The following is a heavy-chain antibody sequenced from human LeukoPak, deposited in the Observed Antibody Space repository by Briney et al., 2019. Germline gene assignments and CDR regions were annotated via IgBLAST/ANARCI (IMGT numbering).Heavy chain of an antibody. CDR1: GFTFSSYS. CDR3: ARDLRDSGYGGLDY. J-gene: IGHJ4*02. D-gene: IGHD5-12*01. V-gene: IGHV3-21*01. Sequence: PGGSLRLSCAASGFTFSSYSMNWVRQAPGKGLEWVSSISSSSSYIYYADSVKGRFTIFRDNAKNSLYLQMNSLRAEDTAVYYCARDLRDSGYGGLDYWGQGTLVTVSS. CDR2: ISSSSSYI.